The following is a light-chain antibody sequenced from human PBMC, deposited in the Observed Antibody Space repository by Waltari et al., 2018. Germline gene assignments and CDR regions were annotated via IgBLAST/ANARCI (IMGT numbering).Light chain of an antibody. CDR3: QQYYSYPRT. CDR2: AAS. J-gene: IGKJ1*01. CDR1: QGISSY. V-gene: IGKV1-8*01. Sequence: AIRMTQSPSSLSASTGDRVPITCRASQGISSYLAWYQQKPGKAPKLLIYAASTLQKGVPSRFSGSGSGTDFTLTISCLQSEDFATYYCQQYYSYPRTFGQGTKVEIK.